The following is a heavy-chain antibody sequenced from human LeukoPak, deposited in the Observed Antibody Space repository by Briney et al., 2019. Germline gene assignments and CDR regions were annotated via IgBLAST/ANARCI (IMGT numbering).Heavy chain of an antibody. Sequence: SETLSLTCTVSGGSISSSSYYWGWIRQPPGKGLEWIGSIYYSGSTYYNPSLKSRVTISVDTSKNQFSLKLSSVTAADTAVYYCARHVLSLLWFGEVEGYFDYWGQGTLVTVSS. J-gene: IGHJ4*02. CDR2: IYYSGST. V-gene: IGHV4-39*01. D-gene: IGHD3-10*01. CDR3: ARHVLSLLWFGEVEGYFDY. CDR1: GGSISSSSYY.